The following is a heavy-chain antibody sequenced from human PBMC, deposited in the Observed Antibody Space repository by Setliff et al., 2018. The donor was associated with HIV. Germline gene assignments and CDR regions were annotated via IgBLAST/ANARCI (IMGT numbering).Heavy chain of an antibody. J-gene: IGHJ4*02. CDR2: INPSGGST. CDR1: GYTFTSYH. CDR3: ARDLSISNPYYDILTGPVVY. D-gene: IGHD3-9*01. V-gene: IGHV1-46*01. Sequence: ASVKVSCKASGYTFTSYHMYWVRQAPGQGLEWMGAINPSGGSTRYAQKFQGRVTMTRETSTSTVYMELSSLRSEDTAVYYCARDLSISNPYYDILTGPVVYWGQGTLVTVS.